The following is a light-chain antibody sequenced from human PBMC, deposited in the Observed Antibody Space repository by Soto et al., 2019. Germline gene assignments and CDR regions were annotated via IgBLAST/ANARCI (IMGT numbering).Light chain of an antibody. J-gene: IGKJ1*01. Sequence: DIQMTQSQSSLSASVGDRGTITCRASQGISNYLAWYQQKPGKVPKLLIYAASTLQSGFPSRFSGSGYGTDCTHTISSLQPEDVATYYWHKYNSAARTFGHGTKGEFK. CDR2: AAS. CDR3: HKYNSAART. V-gene: IGKV1-27*01. CDR1: QGISNY.